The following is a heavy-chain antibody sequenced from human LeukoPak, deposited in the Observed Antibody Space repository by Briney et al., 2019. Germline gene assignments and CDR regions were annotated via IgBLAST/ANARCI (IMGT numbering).Heavy chain of an antibody. CDR3: AKAYTSGWYFCFDY. D-gene: IGHD6-19*01. J-gene: IGHJ4*02. V-gene: IGHV3-23*01. Sequence: QSGGSLRLSCTASGFTFSSYAMNWVRQAPGKGLEWVSGLSGSGGSTYYADSVKGRFTISRDNSKNTLYLQMNSPRVEDTAVYYCAKAYTSGWYFCFDYWGQGALVTVSS. CDR1: GFTFSSYA. CDR2: LSGSGGST.